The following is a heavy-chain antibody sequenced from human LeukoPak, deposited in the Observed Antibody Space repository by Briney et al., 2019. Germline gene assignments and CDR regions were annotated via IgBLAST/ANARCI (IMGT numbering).Heavy chain of an antibody. Sequence: GGSLRLSCAASGFTFSDYYMSWIRQAPGEGLEWVSYISSSGSTIYYADSVKGRFTISRDNAKNSLYLQMNSLRAEDTAVYYCVRRIVATIAQYYFDYWGQGTLVTVSS. CDR1: GFTFSDYY. V-gene: IGHV3-11*04. CDR2: ISSSGSTI. CDR3: VRRIVATIAQYYFDY. J-gene: IGHJ4*02. D-gene: IGHD5-12*01.